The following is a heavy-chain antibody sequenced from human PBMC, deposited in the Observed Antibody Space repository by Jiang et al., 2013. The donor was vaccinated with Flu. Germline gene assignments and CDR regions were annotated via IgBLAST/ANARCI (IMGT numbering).Heavy chain of an antibody. CDR2: VYSGGRT. V-gene: IGHV3-53*01. CDR1: EFIVSNSY. J-gene: IGHJ3*02. D-gene: IGHD3-22*01. CDR3: ALYHDGSATHSRGGIDI. Sequence: VQLLESGGGLIQPGGSLRLSCVASEFIVSNSYVTWVRQAPGKGLEWVSTVYSGGRTYYSDSVKGRFTVSRDNSENMLWLQMNSLRDGDTAVYYCALYHDGSATHSRGGIDIWGQGQRSPSLQ.